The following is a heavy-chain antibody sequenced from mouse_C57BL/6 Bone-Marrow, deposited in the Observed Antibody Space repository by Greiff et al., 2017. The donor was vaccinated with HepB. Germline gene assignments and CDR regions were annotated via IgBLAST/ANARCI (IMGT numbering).Heavy chain of an antibody. J-gene: IGHJ3*01. CDR2: ISDGGSYT. D-gene: IGHD1-1*01. V-gene: IGHV5-4*01. CDR3: ARDHYGSAWFAY. CDR1: GFTFSSYA. Sequence: EVQVVESGGGLVKPGGSLKLSCAASGFTFSSYAMSWVRQTPEKRLEWVATISDGGSYTYYPDNVKGRFTISRDNAKNNLYLQMSHLTSEDTAMYYCARDHYGSAWFAYWGQGTLVTVSA.